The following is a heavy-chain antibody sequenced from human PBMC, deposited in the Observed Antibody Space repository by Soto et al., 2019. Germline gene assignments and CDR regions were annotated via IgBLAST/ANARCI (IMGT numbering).Heavy chain of an antibody. D-gene: IGHD3-3*01. J-gene: IGHJ6*02. V-gene: IGHV1-18*01. CDR1: GYTFTSYG. CDR2: ISAYNGNT. CDR3: ARDRYSYYDFWSGSLPYYYYGMDV. Sequence: ASVKVSCKASGYTFTSYGISWVQQAPGQGLEWMGWISAYNGNTNYAQKLQGRVTMTTDTSTSTAYMELRSLRSDDTAVYYCARDRYSYYDFWSGSLPYYYYGMDVWGQGTTVTVSS.